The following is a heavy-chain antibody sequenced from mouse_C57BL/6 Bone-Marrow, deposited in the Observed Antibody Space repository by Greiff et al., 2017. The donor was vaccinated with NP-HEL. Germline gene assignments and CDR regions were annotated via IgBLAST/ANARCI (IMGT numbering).Heavy chain of an antibody. D-gene: IGHD1-1*01. CDR3: ARETVYYYGSSWFAY. J-gene: IGHJ3*01. Sequence: EVQLQQSVAELVRPGASVKLSCTASGFNIKNTYMHWVKQRPEQGLEWIGRIDPANGNTKYAPKFPGKATITADKSSNTDYLQLSSLTSEDTAIYYCARETVYYYGSSWFAYWGQGSLVTVSA. CDR1: GFNIKNTY. CDR2: IDPANGNT. V-gene: IGHV14-3*01.